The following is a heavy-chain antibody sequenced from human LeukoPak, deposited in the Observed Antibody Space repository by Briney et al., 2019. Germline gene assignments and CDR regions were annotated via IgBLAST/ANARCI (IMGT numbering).Heavy chain of an antibody. D-gene: IGHD5-12*01. CDR1: GFTFNSYA. Sequence: GGSLRLSCAASGFTFNSYAIHWVRQAPGKGLEWVAVISYDGSNKYYAESVKGRFTISRDNSKNTLYLQLNSLRPDDAAVYYCARDQLAYSGYDTLFDYWGQGTLVTVSS. CDR2: ISYDGSNK. V-gene: IGHV3-30*04. J-gene: IGHJ4*02. CDR3: ARDQLAYSGYDTLFDY.